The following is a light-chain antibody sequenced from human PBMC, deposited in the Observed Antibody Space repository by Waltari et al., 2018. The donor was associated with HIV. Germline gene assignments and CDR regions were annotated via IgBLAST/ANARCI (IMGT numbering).Light chain of an antibody. V-gene: IGLV1-47*01. J-gene: IGLJ2*01. CDR2: KNK. Sequence: QSVLTQPPSASGTPGQRVTISCSGSSSNIGSNYVYWYQQLPGTAPKLLIYKNKQRPSGVPDRCSGSKSGTSASLAISGLRSEDEADYYCATWDDSLSVYVVFGAGTKLTVL. CDR1: SSNIGSNY. CDR3: ATWDDSLSVYVV.